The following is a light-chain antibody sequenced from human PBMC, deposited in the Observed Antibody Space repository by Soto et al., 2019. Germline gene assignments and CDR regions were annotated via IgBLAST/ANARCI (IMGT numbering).Light chain of an antibody. CDR1: QSVFYSPNNKNY. CDR3: QQYSSTPIT. CDR2: WAS. J-gene: IGKJ4*01. Sequence: DNVMTQSPDSLAVSLGERATINCKSSQSVFYSPNNKNYLAWYQQKPGQPPKLLIYWASTRESGVPERFSGSGSGTDFTLTISSLQAEDVAVYYCQQYSSTPITFGGGTKVAIK. V-gene: IGKV4-1*01.